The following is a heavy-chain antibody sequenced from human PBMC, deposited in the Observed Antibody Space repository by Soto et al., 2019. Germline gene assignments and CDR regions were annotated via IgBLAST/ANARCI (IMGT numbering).Heavy chain of an antibody. CDR2: IIPIFGTA. V-gene: IGHV1-69*01. D-gene: IGHD2-15*01. Sequence: QVQLVQSGAEVKKPGSSVKVSCKASGGTFSSYAISWVRQAPGQGLEWMGGIIPIFGTANYAQKFQGRVTITADESTSKAHMELSSLRSEYTAVYYCARDFRLGYCSGGSCYKSYWFDPWGQGTLVTVSS. J-gene: IGHJ5*02. CDR1: GGTFSSYA. CDR3: ARDFRLGYCSGGSCYKSYWFDP.